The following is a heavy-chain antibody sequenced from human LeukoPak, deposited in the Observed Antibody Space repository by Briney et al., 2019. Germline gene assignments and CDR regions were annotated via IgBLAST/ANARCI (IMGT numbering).Heavy chain of an antibody. J-gene: IGHJ3*02. V-gene: IGHV3-48*01. Sequence: GGSLRLSCVAPGFTFSAYSMNWVRQAAGKGLEWVSYITSSSGSAIYYADSVKGRFTISRDNAKNSLYLQMNSLRVEDTAVYYCARNPISPGLGDIWGQGTMVTVS. CDR3: ARNPISPGLGDI. CDR2: ITSSSGSAI. D-gene: IGHD3-9*01. CDR1: GFTFSAYS.